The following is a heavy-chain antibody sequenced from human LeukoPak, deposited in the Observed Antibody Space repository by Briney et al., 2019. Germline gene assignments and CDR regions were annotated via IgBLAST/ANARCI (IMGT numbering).Heavy chain of an antibody. Sequence: PSETLSLTCSVSGDSISSHCWGWVRRPPGKGLEWLGCIRYSGSTSYNPSLKSRVTISLDTSKTQFSLKLSSVTAADTAVYYCARARGLGVVSPYFDYWGQGNLVTVSS. V-gene: IGHV4-59*08. CDR1: GDSISSHC. D-gene: IGHD3-10*01. CDR2: IRYSGST. CDR3: ARARGLGVVSPYFDY. J-gene: IGHJ4*02.